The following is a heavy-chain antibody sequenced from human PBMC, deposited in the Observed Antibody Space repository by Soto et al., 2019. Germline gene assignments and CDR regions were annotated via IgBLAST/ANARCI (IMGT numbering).Heavy chain of an antibody. CDR3: ARRSYYYDSSGYYYFDY. CDR1: GGSISSSGYY. V-gene: IGHV4-39*01. Sequence: SETLSLTCTVSGGSISSSGYYWGWIRQPPGKGLEWIGSIYYSGSTYYNPSLKSRVTISVDTSKNQFSLKLSSVTAADTAVYYCARRSYYYDSSGYYYFDYWGQGTLVTVSS. CDR2: IYYSGST. J-gene: IGHJ4*02. D-gene: IGHD3-22*01.